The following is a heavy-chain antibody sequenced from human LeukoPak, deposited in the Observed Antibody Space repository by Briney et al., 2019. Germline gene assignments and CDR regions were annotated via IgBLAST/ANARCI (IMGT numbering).Heavy chain of an antibody. CDR1: GGSFSGYY. V-gene: IGHV4-34*01. Sequence: SETLSLTCAVYGGSFSGYYWSWIRQPPGKGLEWIGEINHSGSTNYNPSLKSRVTISVDTSKNQFSLKLSSVTAADTAVYYRARLPRGSSGWPSGFGYWGQGTLVTVSS. CDR2: INHSGST. J-gene: IGHJ4*02. D-gene: IGHD6-19*01. CDR3: ARLPRGSSGWPSGFGY.